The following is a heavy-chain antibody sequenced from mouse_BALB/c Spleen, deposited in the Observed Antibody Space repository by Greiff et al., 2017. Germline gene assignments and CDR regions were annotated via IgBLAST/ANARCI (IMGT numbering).Heavy chain of an antibody. V-gene: IGHV5-12-2*01. D-gene: IGHD2-4*01. CDR1: GFTFSSYT. J-gene: IGHJ4*01. CDR3: ARQGYYEYDRGAMDY. CDR2: ISNGGGST. Sequence: EVQGVESGGGLVQPGGSLKLSCAASGFTFSSYTLSWVRQTPEKRLEWVAYISNGGGSTYYPDTVKGRFTISRDNAKNTLYLRMSSLKSEDTAMYYCARQGYYEYDRGAMDYWGQGTSVTVSS.